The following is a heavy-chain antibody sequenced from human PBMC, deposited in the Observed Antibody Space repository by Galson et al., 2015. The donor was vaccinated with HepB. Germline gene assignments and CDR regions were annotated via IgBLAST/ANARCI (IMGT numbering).Heavy chain of an antibody. J-gene: IGHJ4*02. CDR2: ISAYNGNT. D-gene: IGHD5-18*01. CDR3: ARARGPGVMVTFDY. CDR1: GYTFTSYG. V-gene: IGHV1-18*04. Sequence: VKVSCKASGYTFTSYGISWVRQAPGQGLEWMGWISAYNGNTNYAQKLQGRVTMTTDTSTSTAYMELRSLRSDDTAVYYCARARGPGVMVTFDYWGQGTLVTVSS.